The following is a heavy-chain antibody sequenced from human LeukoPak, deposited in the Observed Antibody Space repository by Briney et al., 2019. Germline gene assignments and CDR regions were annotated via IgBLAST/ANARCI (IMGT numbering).Heavy chain of an antibody. Sequence: GGSLRLSCAASGFTFSSYAMSWVRQAPGKGLEWVSVIYSGGSTYYADSVKGRFTISRDNSKNTLYLQMNSLRAEDTAVYYCASADPRGDILTGYYSWGQGTLVTVSS. D-gene: IGHD3-9*01. J-gene: IGHJ4*02. CDR1: GFTFSSYA. CDR2: IYSGGST. CDR3: ASADPRGDILTGYYS. V-gene: IGHV3-66*01.